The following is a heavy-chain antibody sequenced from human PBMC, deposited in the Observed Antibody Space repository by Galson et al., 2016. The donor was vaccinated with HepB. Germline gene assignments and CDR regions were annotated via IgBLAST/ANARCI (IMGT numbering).Heavy chain of an antibody. D-gene: IGHD2-15*01. CDR1: GFTFGDYP. CDR3: AKHCSGGSCYDSSPHRPFDI. J-gene: IGHJ3*02. Sequence: SLRLSCAASGFTFGDYPMHWVRQAPGKGLEWVAHIKEDGSEKYYVDPVKGRFTISRDNAKNSLYLQMNSLRAEDTAVYYCAKHCSGGSCYDSSPHRPFDIWGQGTMVTVSS. V-gene: IGHV3-7*01. CDR2: IKEDGSEK.